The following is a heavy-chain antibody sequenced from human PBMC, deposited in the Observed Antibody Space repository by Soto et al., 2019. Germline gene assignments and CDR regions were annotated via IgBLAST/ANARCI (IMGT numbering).Heavy chain of an antibody. Sequence: GGSLRLSCAASGFSFSDYTMNWVRQAPGKGLEWVSSISSVSGYIYYAASVKGRFTISRDNAKNSLFLQLNSLRAEDTAVYYCARVGYTYGSLDYWGRGTLVTVSS. CDR2: ISSVSGYI. J-gene: IGHJ4*02. D-gene: IGHD5-18*01. CDR3: ARVGYTYGSLDY. CDR1: GFSFSDYT. V-gene: IGHV3-21*01.